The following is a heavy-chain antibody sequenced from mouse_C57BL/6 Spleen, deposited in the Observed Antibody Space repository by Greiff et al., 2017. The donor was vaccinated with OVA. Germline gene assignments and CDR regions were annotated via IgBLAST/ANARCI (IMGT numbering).Heavy chain of an antibody. CDR2: IHPNSGST. CDR3: ARDLSFYYLAMDY. Sequence: QVQLQQPGAELVKPGASVKLSCKASGYTFTSYWMHWVKQRPGQGLEWIGMIHPNSGSTNYNEKFKSKATLTVDKSSSTAYMQLSSLTSEDAAVYYCARDLSFYYLAMDYWGQGTSVTVSS. CDR1: GYTFTSYW. J-gene: IGHJ4*01. V-gene: IGHV1-64*01. D-gene: IGHD1-1*01.